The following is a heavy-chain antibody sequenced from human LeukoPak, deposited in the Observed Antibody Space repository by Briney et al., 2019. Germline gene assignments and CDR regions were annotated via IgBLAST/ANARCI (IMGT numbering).Heavy chain of an antibody. D-gene: IGHD2-15*01. CDR2: ISCNGGST. CDR3: ARDNCSGGSCYPLYNWFDP. Sequence: GGSVRLSCAASGFTFSSYAMHWVRQAPGKGLEYVSAISCNGGSTYYANSVKGRFTIYRDNSKNTLYLQMGSLRAEDMAVYYCARDNCSGGSCYPLYNWFDPWGQGTLVTVSS. J-gene: IGHJ5*02. CDR1: GFTFSSYA. V-gene: IGHV3-64*01.